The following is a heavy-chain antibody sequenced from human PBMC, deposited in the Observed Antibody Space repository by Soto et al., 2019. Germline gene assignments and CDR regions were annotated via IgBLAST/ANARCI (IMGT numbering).Heavy chain of an antibody. Sequence: EVQLVESGGGLVRPGRSLRLSCSASGFTFGDYALSWFRQAPGKGLEWVGFITSKRYGGTTESAASVKGRFSISRDDSKSIAYLQMNSLKTEDTAVYYCTRIPPNGYCSSSSCSAFDIWGQGTMVTVSS. CDR2: ITSKRYGGTT. V-gene: IGHV3-49*03. CDR1: GFTFGDYA. J-gene: IGHJ3*02. D-gene: IGHD2-2*01. CDR3: TRIPPNGYCSSSSCSAFDI.